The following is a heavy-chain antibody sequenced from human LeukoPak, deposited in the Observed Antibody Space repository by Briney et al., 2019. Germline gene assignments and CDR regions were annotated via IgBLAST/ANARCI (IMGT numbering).Heavy chain of an antibody. CDR3: AKAGSSGWYL. Sequence: PGGSLRLSCAASGFTFSSYGMHWVRQAPGKGLEWVAVISYDGSNKYYADSVKGRFTISRDNSKNTLYLQMNSLRAEDTAVYYCAKAGSSGWYLWGQRTLVTVSS. J-gene: IGHJ4*02. CDR1: GFTFSSYG. CDR2: ISYDGSNK. D-gene: IGHD6-19*01. V-gene: IGHV3-30*18.